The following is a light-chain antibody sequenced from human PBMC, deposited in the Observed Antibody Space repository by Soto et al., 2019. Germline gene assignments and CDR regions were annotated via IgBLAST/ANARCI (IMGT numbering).Light chain of an antibody. Sequence: QSALTQPASVSGSPGQSITISCTGTTSDVGVYNYVSWYQQHPDKAPKLMIYEVSNRPSGVSNRFSGSKSGNTASLTISGLQAEDEADYYCSSSTSSSTFVFGTGTKLTAL. CDR2: EVS. CDR1: TSDVGVYNY. J-gene: IGLJ1*01. V-gene: IGLV2-14*01. CDR3: SSSTSSSTFV.